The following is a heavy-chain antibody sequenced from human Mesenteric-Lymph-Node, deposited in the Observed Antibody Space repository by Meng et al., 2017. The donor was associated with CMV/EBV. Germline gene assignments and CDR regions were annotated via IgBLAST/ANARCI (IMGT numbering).Heavy chain of an antibody. CDR1: GLTFSSYG. Sequence: SGLTFSSYGMHWVGQAPGKGLEWVAVIWYDGSNKYYADSVKGRFTISRDNSKNTLYLQMNSLRAEDTAVYYCAKDQSSQLLSYYFDYWGQGTLVTVSS. CDR2: IWYDGSNK. D-gene: IGHD2-2*01. J-gene: IGHJ4*02. CDR3: AKDQSSQLLSYYFDY. V-gene: IGHV3-33*06.